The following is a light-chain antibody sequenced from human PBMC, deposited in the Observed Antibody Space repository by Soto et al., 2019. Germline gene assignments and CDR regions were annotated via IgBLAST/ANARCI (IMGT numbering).Light chain of an antibody. CDR3: QQANSFPLS. CDR1: QDIRTR. V-gene: IGKV1-12*01. J-gene: IGKJ5*01. Sequence: DIQVTQSPSSVSASVGDSVTITCRASQDIRTRLAWYQQKPGKAPKVLIYAASTLEAGVPLRFSGSGYGTDFTPTISGRQPEDFATYYCQQANSFPLSFGQGTRLEIK. CDR2: AAS.